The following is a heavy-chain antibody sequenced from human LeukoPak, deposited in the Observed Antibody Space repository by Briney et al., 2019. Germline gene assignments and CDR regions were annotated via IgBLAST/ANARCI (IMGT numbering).Heavy chain of an antibody. CDR2: IYPGDSDT. V-gene: IGHV5-51*01. D-gene: IGHD3-22*01. CDR1: GYSFTSYW. CDR3: ARRYDSSGYYSDY. J-gene: IGHJ4*02. Sequence: GASLKISCKGSGYSFTSYWIGWVRQMPGKGLEWMGIIYPGDSDTRNSPSFQGQVTISADKSISTAYLQWSRLKASDTAMYYCARRYDSSGYYSDYWGQGTLVTVSS.